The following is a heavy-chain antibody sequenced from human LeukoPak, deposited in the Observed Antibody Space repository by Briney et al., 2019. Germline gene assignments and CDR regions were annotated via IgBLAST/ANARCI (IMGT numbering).Heavy chain of an antibody. J-gene: IGHJ4*02. D-gene: IGHD3-16*01. CDR2: ISTSSIYI. V-gene: IGHV3-21*01. CDR3: ARADRLGAALLASFDY. Sequence: PGGSLRLSCAASGFTFSSYSMNWVRQAPGKGLEWVSSISTSSIYIYYADSLKGRFTISRDNAKNSLYLQMNSLRAEDTAVYYCARADRLGAALLASFDYWGQGALVTVSS. CDR1: GFTFSSYS.